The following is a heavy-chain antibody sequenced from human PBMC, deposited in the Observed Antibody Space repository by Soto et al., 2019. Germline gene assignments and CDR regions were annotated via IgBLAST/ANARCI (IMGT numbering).Heavy chain of an antibody. Sequence: SETLSLTCTVSGGSISSYYWSWIRQPPGKGLEWIGYIYYSGSTNYNPSLKSRVTISVDTSKNQFSLKLSSVTAADTAVYYCARRSYYYDSANWFDPWGQGTLVTVSS. J-gene: IGHJ5*02. D-gene: IGHD3-22*01. CDR2: IYYSGST. CDR1: GGSISSYY. V-gene: IGHV4-59*01. CDR3: ARRSYYYDSANWFDP.